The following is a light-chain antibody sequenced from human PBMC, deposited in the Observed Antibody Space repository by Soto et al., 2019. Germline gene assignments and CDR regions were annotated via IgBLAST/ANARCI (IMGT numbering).Light chain of an antibody. J-gene: IGKJ3*01. CDR2: GAS. V-gene: IGKV3-15*01. CDR3: QQYNKWPLT. CDR1: QSVSSN. Sequence: EIVLTQSPATLSLSPGERATLSCRASQSVSSNLAWYQQKPGQAPRLLIYGASTGATGIPARFSGSGSGTEFTLTISSLQSEDFAVYYCQQYNKWPLTFGPGTKVDIK.